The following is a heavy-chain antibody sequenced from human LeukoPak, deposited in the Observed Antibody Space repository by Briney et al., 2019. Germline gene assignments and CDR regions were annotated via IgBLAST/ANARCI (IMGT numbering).Heavy chain of an antibody. D-gene: IGHD1-26*01. V-gene: IGHV4-61*01. Sequence: SETLSLTCTVSGGSVSSGSYYWSWIRQPPGKGLEWIGYIYYSGSTNYNPSLKSRVTISVDTSKNQFSLKLSSMTAADTAVYYCAGSIVGATYWGQGTLVTVSS. CDR1: GGSVSSGSYY. J-gene: IGHJ4*02. CDR3: AGSIVGATY. CDR2: IYYSGST.